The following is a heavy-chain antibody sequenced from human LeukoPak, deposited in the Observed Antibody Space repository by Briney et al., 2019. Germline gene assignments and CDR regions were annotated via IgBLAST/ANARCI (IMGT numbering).Heavy chain of an antibody. CDR3: ARVHGVNPAITGYFDL. Sequence: SETLSLTCTVSGGSISSYYWSWIRQPPGKGLEWIGYIYYSGSTNYNPSLKSRVTISVDMSKNQFSLKLSSVTAADTAVYYCARVHGVNPAITGYFDLWGRGTLVTVSS. D-gene: IGHD5-12*01. CDR1: GGSISSYY. V-gene: IGHV4-59*01. J-gene: IGHJ2*01. CDR2: IYYSGST.